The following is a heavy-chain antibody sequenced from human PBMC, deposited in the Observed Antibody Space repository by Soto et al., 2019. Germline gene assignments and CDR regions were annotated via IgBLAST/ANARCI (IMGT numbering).Heavy chain of an antibody. CDR2: IYHSGST. CDR1: GGSISNSNW. D-gene: IGHD1-26*01. V-gene: IGHV4-4*02. CDR3: AHRPIVGAAI. Sequence: SETLSLTCGVFGGSISNSNWWTWVRQPPGKGLEWIGEIYHSGSTNYNSSLMSRVTISLDKPNNQFSLKLSYVTAADTAVYYCAHRPIVGAAIWGQGTLVTAS. J-gene: IGHJ4*02.